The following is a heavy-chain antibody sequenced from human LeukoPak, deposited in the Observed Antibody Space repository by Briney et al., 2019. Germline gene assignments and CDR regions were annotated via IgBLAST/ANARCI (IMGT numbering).Heavy chain of an antibody. CDR2: MNPDSGNT. Sequence: ASVKVSCKASGYTFTIYDLNWVRQAAGQGLEWMGWMNPDSGNTDFAQKFQGRGTMTRNTSISTAYMELGSLTSEDTAVYYCAVHLPGDYLDPWGQGTLVTVSS. V-gene: IGHV1-8*01. D-gene: IGHD4-17*01. CDR3: AVHLPGDYLDP. J-gene: IGHJ5*02. CDR1: GYTFTIYD.